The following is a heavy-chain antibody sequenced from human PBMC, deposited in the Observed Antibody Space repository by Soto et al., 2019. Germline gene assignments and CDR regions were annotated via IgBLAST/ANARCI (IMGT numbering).Heavy chain of an antibody. CDR2: ISAYNGNT. V-gene: IGHV1-18*01. CDR3: ARDFGYYDFWSGSPVQD. Sequence: QVQLVQSGAEVKKPGASVKVSCKASGYTFTSYGISWVRQAPGQGLEWMGWISAYNGNTNYAQKLQGRVTMTTDTSTSTAYMELRSMRSDDTAVYYCARDFGYYDFWSGSPVQDWGQGTLVTVSS. D-gene: IGHD3-3*01. CDR1: GYTFTSYG. J-gene: IGHJ1*01.